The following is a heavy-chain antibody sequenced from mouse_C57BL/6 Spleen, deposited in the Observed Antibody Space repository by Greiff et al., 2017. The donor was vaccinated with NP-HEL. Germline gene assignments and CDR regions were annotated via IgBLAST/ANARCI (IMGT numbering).Heavy chain of an antibody. CDR3: AKRYYYDSSGHWYFDV. V-gene: IGHV2-9*01. CDR2: IWGGGST. Sequence: VMLVESGPGLVAPSQSLSITCTVSGFSLTSYGVDWVRQPPGKGLEWLGVIWGGGSTNYNSALMSRLSISKDNSKSPVFLKMNSLQTDDTAMYYCAKRYYYDSSGHWYFDVWGTGTTVTVSS. CDR1: GFSLTSYG. J-gene: IGHJ1*03. D-gene: IGHD1-1*01.